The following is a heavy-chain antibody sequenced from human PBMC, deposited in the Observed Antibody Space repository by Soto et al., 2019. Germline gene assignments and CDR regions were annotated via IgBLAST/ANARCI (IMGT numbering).Heavy chain of an antibody. J-gene: IGHJ6*02. D-gene: IGHD5-12*01. CDR3: ARTVRGYSGYDSRFYYGMDV. CDR2: IIPIFGTA. V-gene: IGHV1-69*01. CDR1: GGTFSSYA. Sequence: QVQLVQSGAEVKKPGSSVKVSCKASGGTFSSYAISWVRQAPGQGLEWMGGIIPIFGTANYAQKFQGRVTITADESTSTAYMELSSLRSEDTAVYYCARTVRGYSGYDSRFYYGMDVWGQGTTVTDSS.